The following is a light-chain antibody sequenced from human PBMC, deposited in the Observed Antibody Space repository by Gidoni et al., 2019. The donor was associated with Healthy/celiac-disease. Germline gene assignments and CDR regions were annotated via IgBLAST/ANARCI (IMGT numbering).Light chain of an antibody. V-gene: IGLV3-21*02. CDR1: HLGDKS. CDR2: GDR. J-gene: IGLJ3*02. Sequence: SYVLPQPPSVSLAPGQTATIACGGDHLGDKSVNWYQQKSGQAPVLVVYGDRGRPSGIPERFSGSLSANTATLTISRVEVGDAADYYSQVWDTTTDRMVFGGGTKLTVL. CDR3: QVWDTTTDRMV.